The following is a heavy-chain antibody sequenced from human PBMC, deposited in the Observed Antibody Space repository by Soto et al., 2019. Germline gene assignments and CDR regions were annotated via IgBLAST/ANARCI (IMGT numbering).Heavy chain of an antibody. CDR3: ASLLPGEGSSWYWFDP. J-gene: IGHJ5*02. CDR2: IIPIFGTA. Sequence: QVQLVQSGAEVKKPGSSVKVSCKASGSTFSSYAISWVRQAPGQGLEWMGGIIPIFGTANYAQTFQGRVTITADKSTSTAYMELSSLRSEDTAVYYFASLLPGEGSSWYWFDPWGQGTLVTVSS. CDR1: GSTFSSYA. V-gene: IGHV1-69*06. D-gene: IGHD6-13*01.